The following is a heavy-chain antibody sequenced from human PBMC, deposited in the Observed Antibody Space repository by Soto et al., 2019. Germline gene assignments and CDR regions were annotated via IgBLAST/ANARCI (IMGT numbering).Heavy chain of an antibody. V-gene: IGHV3-9*01. D-gene: IGHD3-10*01. Sequence: VQLVESGGALVQPGGSLRLSCTASGFTFDDYAIHWVRQDPGKGLEWISGISWNGDATGYADSVKGRFTISRDNAKNSLYLQMNSLRTEDTAMYFCANLPLYGSGFDCWGQGTLVTVAS. CDR1: GFTFDDYA. CDR2: ISWNGDAT. J-gene: IGHJ4*02. CDR3: ANLPLYGSGFDC.